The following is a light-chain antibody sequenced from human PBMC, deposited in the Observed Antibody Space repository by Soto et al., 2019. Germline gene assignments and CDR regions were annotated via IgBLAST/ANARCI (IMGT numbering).Light chain of an antibody. Sequence: QSALTQPASVSGSPGQSITISCSGTSSDVGGYNYVFWYQHRPGKAPKLRIYDVSNRPSGVSNRFSGSKSGNTASLTISGLQAEDEADYYCSSYTSSSTYVFGTGTKVTVL. CDR1: SSDVGGYNY. V-gene: IGLV2-14*03. CDR2: DVS. CDR3: SSYTSSSTYV. J-gene: IGLJ1*01.